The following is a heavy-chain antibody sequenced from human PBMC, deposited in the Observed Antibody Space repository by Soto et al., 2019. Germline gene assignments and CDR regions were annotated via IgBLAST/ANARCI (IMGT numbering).Heavy chain of an antibody. J-gene: IGHJ6*02. CDR2: MNPNSGNT. CDR1: GYTFTSYD. CDR3: ARGSSSWSEGYYYYGMDV. Sequence: ASVKVSCKASGYTFTSYDINWVRQATGQGLEWMGWMNPNSGNTGYAQKFQGRVTMTRNTSISTAYMELSSLRSEDTAVYYCARGSSSWSEGYYYYGMDVWGQGTTVTVSS. V-gene: IGHV1-8*01. D-gene: IGHD6-13*01.